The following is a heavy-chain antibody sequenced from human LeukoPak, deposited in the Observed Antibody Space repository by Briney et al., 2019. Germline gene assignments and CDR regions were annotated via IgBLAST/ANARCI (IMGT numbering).Heavy chain of an antibody. CDR2: IIPIFGRA. CDR1: GGTFISYA. J-gene: IGHJ4*02. CDR3: ARGSGDGYFDY. D-gene: IGHD4-17*01. V-gene: IGHV1-69*05. Sequence: ASVKVSCKASGGTFISYAISWVGQAPGQGLEWRGRIIPIFGRANYAQKFQGRVTITTDESTSTAYMELSSLRSEDTAVYYCARGSGDGYFDYWGQGTLVTVSS.